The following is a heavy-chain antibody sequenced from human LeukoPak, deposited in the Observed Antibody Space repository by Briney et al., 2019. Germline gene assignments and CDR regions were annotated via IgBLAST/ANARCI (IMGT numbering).Heavy chain of an antibody. V-gene: IGHV1-69*13. Sequence: SVKVSCKASGYIFTSYGISWVRQAPGQGLEWMGGIIPIFGTANYAQKFQGRVTITADESTSTAYMELSSLRSEYTAVYYCARQSLAARPGSYYYGMDAWGQGTTVTVSS. CDR1: GYIFTSYG. J-gene: IGHJ6*02. CDR3: ARQSLAARPGSYYYGMDA. D-gene: IGHD6-6*01. CDR2: IIPIFGTA.